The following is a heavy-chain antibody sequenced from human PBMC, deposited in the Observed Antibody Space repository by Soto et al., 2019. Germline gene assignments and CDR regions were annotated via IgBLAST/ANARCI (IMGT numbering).Heavy chain of an antibody. CDR2: INHSGST. V-gene: IGHV4-34*01. D-gene: IGHD6-13*01. J-gene: IGHJ6*02. CDR1: GGSFSGYY. CDR3: ARGPPYSSSWYVNHYYYGMDV. Sequence: QVQLQQWGAGLLKPSETLSLTCAVYGGSFSGYYWSWIRQPPGKGLEWIGEINHSGSTNYNPSLKSRVTISVDTSKNQFSLKLSSVTAADTAVYYCARGPPYSSSWYVNHYYYGMDVWGQGTTVTVSS.